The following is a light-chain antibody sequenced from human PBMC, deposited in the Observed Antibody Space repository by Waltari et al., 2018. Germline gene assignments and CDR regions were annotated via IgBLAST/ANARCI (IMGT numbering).Light chain of an antibody. J-gene: IGKJ3*01. V-gene: IGKV1-5*03. CDR2: KAS. CDR3: QQYNSYSFT. Sequence: DIQMTQSPSTLSASVGDRVTIPCRASQRISSWLAWYQQKPGKAPKLLIYKASSLESGVPSRFSGSGSGTEFTLTISSLQPDDFATYYCQQYNSYSFTFGPGTKVDIK. CDR1: QRISSW.